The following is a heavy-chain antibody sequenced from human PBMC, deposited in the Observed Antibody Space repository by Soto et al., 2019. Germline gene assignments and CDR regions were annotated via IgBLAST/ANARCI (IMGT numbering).Heavy chain of an antibody. V-gene: IGHV4-31*03. D-gene: IGHD2-15*01. CDR3: ARDHTIAPGMDV. CDR1: GGSISRVGYY. J-gene: IGHJ6*02. CDR2: IYYSGST. Sequence: TLSLTCTVSGGSISRVGYYLSWIRQHPGKGLEWIGYIYYSGSTYYNPSLKSRVTISVDTSMNQISLKLSSVTAADTAVYYCARDHTIAPGMDVWGQGTTVTVSS.